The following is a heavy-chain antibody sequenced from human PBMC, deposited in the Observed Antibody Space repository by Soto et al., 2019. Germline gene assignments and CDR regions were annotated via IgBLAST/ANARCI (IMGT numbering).Heavy chain of an antibody. CDR1: GFTFGSYG. D-gene: IGHD3-3*01. J-gene: IGHJ6*02. V-gene: IGHV3-30*18. CDR3: TKRRNVLRFLEWSSGMEV. CDR2: ISYDGSNK. Sequence: GGSLRLSCAASGFTFGSYGMHWVRQAPGKGLEWVAVISYDGSNKYYADSVRGRFAISRDNSNNMLYLQMNSLRAEDTAVYYCTKRRNVLRFLEWSSGMEVWGQGTTVTVSS.